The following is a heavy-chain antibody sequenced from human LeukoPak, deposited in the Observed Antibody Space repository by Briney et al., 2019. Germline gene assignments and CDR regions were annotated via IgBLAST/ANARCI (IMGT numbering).Heavy chain of an antibody. D-gene: IGHD6-19*01. CDR3: ASHPMYSSGWDRTPAYAFDI. Sequence: SQTLSLTCTVSGGSISSGDYYWSWIRQPPGKGLEWIGSIYYSGSTYYNPSLKSRVTISVDTSKNQFSLKLSSVTAADTAVYYCASHPMYSSGWDRTPAYAFDIWGQETMVTVSS. V-gene: IGHV4-39*01. J-gene: IGHJ3*02. CDR1: GGSISSGDYY. CDR2: IYYSGST.